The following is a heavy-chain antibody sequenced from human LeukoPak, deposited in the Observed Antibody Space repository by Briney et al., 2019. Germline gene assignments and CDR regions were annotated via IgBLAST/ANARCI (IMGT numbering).Heavy chain of an antibody. CDR3: ARESLSGGIGY. CDR2: ISYDGSNK. D-gene: IGHD3-16*01. J-gene: IGHJ4*02. CDR1: GFTFSSYG. Sequence: GRSLRLSCAASGFTFSSYGMHWVRQAPGKGLEWVAVISYDGSNKYYADSVKGRFTISRDNSKNTLYLQMNSLRAEDTAVYYCARESLSGGIGYWGQGTLVTVSS. V-gene: IGHV3-30*03.